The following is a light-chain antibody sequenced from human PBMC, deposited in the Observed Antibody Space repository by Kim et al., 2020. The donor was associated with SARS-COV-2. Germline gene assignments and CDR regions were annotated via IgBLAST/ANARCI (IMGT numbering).Light chain of an antibody. V-gene: IGLV3-19*01. Sequence: SSELTQDPAVSAALGQTVRITCQGDSLRSYYATWYQQKTGQAPIVVNYRKNNRPSGIPDRFSGSSSGNTASLTITGTQAGDEADYYCNSRDSNDNVVFGGGTQLTVL. CDR3: NSRDSNDNVV. J-gene: IGLJ2*01. CDR2: RKN. CDR1: SLRSYY.